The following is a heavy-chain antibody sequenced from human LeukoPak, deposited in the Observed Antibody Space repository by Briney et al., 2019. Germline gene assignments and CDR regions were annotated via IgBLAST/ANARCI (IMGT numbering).Heavy chain of an antibody. CDR3: ARTGAGYYYYYMDV. J-gene: IGHJ6*03. CDR2: IYRSRST. V-gene: IGHV4-38-2*02. D-gene: IGHD1-26*01. CDR1: GYSISSCYY. Sequence: PSETLSLTCIVSGYSISSCYYWCCIRQSPRKGLEWIGTIYRSRSTYSNPSLRGRVTISVDTSKNQFSLKLSSVTAADTAVYYCARTGAGYYYYYMDVWGKGTTVTVSS.